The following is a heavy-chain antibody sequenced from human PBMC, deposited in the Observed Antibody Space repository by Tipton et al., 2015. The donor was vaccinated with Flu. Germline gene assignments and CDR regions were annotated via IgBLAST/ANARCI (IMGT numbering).Heavy chain of an antibody. Sequence: SLRLSCAASGFTFDDYPLHWVRQVPGKGLEWVSSINWKGNSEFYADSVKGRFAISRDNAKNSLYLQMDSLRPEDTALYFCTRDRIPSSSMDYFFYTAMDVWGLGTMVTVSS. D-gene: IGHD2-2*01. V-gene: IGHV3-9*01. CDR2: INWKGNSE. J-gene: IGHJ6*02. CDR3: TRDRIPSSSMDYFFYTAMDV. CDR1: GFTFDDYP.